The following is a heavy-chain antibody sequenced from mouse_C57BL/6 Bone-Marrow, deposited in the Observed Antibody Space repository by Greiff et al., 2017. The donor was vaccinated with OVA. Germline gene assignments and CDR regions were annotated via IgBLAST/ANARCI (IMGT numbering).Heavy chain of an antibody. CDR3: ARSYYYAMDY. Sequence: VKLMESDAELVKPGASVKISCKVSGYTFTDHTIHWMKQRPEQGLEWIGSIYPRDGSTKYHEKLKGKATLTADKSSSTAYMQLNSLTSEDSAVYLCARSYYYAMDYWGQGTSVTVSA. CDR1: GYTFTDHT. V-gene: IGHV1-78*01. D-gene: IGHD2-12*01. CDR2: IYPRDGST. J-gene: IGHJ4*01.